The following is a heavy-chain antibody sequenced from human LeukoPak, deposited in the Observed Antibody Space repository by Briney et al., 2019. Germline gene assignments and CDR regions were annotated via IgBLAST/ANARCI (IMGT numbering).Heavy chain of an antibody. CDR2: ISGSGGST. J-gene: IGHJ1*01. Sequence: GGSLRLSCAASGFTFSSYAMSWVRQAPGKGLEWVSAISGSGGSTYYADSVKGRFTISRDNSKNTLYLQMNSLRAEDTAVYYCAKEATIFGVVTEYFQHWGQGTLVTVSS. CDR1: GFTFSSYA. D-gene: IGHD3-3*01. V-gene: IGHV3-23*01. CDR3: AKEATIFGVVTEYFQH.